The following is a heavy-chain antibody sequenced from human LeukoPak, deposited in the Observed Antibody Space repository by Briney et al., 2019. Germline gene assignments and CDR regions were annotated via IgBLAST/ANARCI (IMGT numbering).Heavy chain of an antibody. V-gene: IGHV3-48*03. D-gene: IGHD3-10*01. CDR3: AKDAVLWFGERMDYYFDY. J-gene: IGHJ4*02. CDR2: ISSSGSTI. Sequence: GGSLRLSCAASGFTFSSYEMNWVRQAPGKGLEWVSYISSSGSTIYYADSVKGRFTISRDNAKNSLYLQMNSLRAEDTAVYYCAKDAVLWFGERMDYYFDYWGQGTLVTVSS. CDR1: GFTFSSYE.